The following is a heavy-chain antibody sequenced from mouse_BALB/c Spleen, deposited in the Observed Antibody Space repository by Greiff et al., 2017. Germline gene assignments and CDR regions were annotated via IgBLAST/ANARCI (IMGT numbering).Heavy chain of an antibody. D-gene: IGHD2-10*02. CDR1: GYTFTSYW. J-gene: IGHJ3*01. CDR3: ARKYGNYLAWFAY. Sequence: VQLQQPGAELVKPGASVKLSCKASGYTFTSYWMHWVKQRPGQGLEWIGDINPSNGRTNYNEKFKSKATLTVDKSSSTAYMQLSSLTSEDSAVYYCARKYGNYLAWFAYWGQGTLVTVSA. CDR2: INPSNGRT. V-gene: IGHV1S81*02.